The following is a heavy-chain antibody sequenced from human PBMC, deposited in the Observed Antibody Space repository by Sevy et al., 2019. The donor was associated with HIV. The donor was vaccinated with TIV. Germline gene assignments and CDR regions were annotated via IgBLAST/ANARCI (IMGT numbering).Heavy chain of an antibody. CDR1: GYTLSQLS. Sequence: ASVKVSCKVSGYTLSQLSLHWVQQAPGKGLEWMGSFEPEDAETIYAQKFQGRVTMTEDRSTDTAYMELSSLRSEDTAVYFCATTTDYYDSSGSPFDYWGQRTLVTVSS. CDR3: ATTTDYYDSSGSPFDY. V-gene: IGHV1-24*01. D-gene: IGHD3-22*01. CDR2: FEPEDAET. J-gene: IGHJ4*02.